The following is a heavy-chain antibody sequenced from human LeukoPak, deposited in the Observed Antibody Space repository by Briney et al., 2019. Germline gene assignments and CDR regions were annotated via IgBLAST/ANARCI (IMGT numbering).Heavy chain of an antibody. CDR3: ARVPFDEVDGSGSSPSNWFGP. J-gene: IGHJ5*02. V-gene: IGHV1-18*01. D-gene: IGHD3-10*01. CDR2: ISAYNGNT. Sequence: ASVKVSCKASGYTFTSYGISWVRQAPGQGLEWMGWISAYNGNTNYAQKLQGRVTMTTDTSTSTAYMELRSLRSDDTAVYYCARVPFDEVDGSGSSPSNWFGPWGQGTLVTVSS. CDR1: GYTFTSYG.